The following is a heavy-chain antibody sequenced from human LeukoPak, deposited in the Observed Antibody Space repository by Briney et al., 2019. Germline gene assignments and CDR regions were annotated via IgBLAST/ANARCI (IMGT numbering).Heavy chain of an antibody. CDR2: IYSGGST. Sequence: PGGSPRLSCAASGFTVRSNYMSWGRQAPGKGLEWDSVIYSGGSTYYADSVKGRFTISRDNSKNTLYLQMNSLRAEDTAVYYCAREAYYDSSGLDAFDIWGQGTMVTVSS. V-gene: IGHV3-53*01. CDR3: AREAYYDSSGLDAFDI. D-gene: IGHD3-22*01. CDR1: GFTVRSNY. J-gene: IGHJ3*02.